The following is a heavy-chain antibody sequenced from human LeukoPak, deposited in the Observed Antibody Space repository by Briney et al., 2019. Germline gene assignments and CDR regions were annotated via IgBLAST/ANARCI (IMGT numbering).Heavy chain of an antibody. V-gene: IGHV3-48*01. J-gene: IGHJ4*02. CDR1: GFTFSSYP. D-gene: IGHD3-10*01. CDR2: ISSTTI. CDR3: AKDYYGSGSSSDY. Sequence: GGSLRLSCAASGFTFSSYPMNWVRQAPGKGLEWVSYISSTTIYYADSVKGRFTISRDNAKNSLSLQMNSLRADDTAVYYCAKDYYGSGSSSDYWGQGTLVTVSS.